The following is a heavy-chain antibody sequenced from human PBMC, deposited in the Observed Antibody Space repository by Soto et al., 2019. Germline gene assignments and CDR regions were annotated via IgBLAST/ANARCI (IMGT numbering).Heavy chain of an antibody. CDR3: ARGAPSYMTTVTTHNWFDP. V-gene: IGHV5-10-1*01. D-gene: IGHD4-4*01. CDR1: GYSFTSYW. Sequence: GESLKISCKGSGYSFTSYWISWVRQMPGKGLEWMGRIDPSDSYTNYSPSFQGHVTISADKSISTAYLQWSSLKASDTAMYYCARGAPSYMTTVTTHNWFDPWGQVTLVTVSS. CDR2: IDPSDSYT. J-gene: IGHJ5*02.